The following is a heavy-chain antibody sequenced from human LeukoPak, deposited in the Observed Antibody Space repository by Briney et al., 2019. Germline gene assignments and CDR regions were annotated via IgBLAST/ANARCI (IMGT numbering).Heavy chain of an antibody. J-gene: IGHJ3*02. CDR3: ARVRGGYCSGGSCYSAFDI. D-gene: IGHD2-15*01. CDR2: IKQDGSEK. Sequence: PGGSLRLSCAASGFTFSSYWMSWVRQAPGKGLEWVVNIKQDGSEKYYVDSVKGRFTISRDNAQNSLYLQMNSLRAEDTAVYYCARVRGGYCSGGSCYSAFDIWGQGTMVTVSS. CDR1: GFTFSSYW. V-gene: IGHV3-7*04.